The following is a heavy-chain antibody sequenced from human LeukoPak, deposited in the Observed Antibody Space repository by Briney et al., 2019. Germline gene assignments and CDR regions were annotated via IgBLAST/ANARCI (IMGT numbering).Heavy chain of an antibody. CDR2: IIPILGIA. CDR3: ARDFYDYRNPNYSNYGMDV. CDR1: GGTFSSYA. D-gene: IGHD4/OR15-4a*01. V-gene: IGHV1-69*04. Sequence: GASVKVSCKASGGTFSSYAISWVRQAPGQGLEWMGRIIPILGIANYAQKFQGRVTITADKSTSTAYMELSSLRSEDTAVYYCARDFYDYRNPNYSNYGMDVWGQGTTVTVSS. J-gene: IGHJ6*02.